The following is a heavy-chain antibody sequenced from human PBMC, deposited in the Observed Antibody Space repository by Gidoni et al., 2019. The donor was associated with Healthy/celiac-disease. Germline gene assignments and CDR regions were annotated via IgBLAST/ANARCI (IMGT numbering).Heavy chain of an antibody. Sequence: QVQLVESGGGLVKHGASLRLSCAASGFTFSDYYMSWIRQAPGKGLEWVSYISSGGSTIYYADSVKGRFTISRDNAKNSLYLQMNSLRAEDTAVYYCASDSGYGHAFDIWGQGTMVTVSS. CDR3: ASDSGYGHAFDI. CDR1: GFTFSDYY. CDR2: ISSGGSTI. D-gene: IGHD3-22*01. V-gene: IGHV3-11*01. J-gene: IGHJ3*02.